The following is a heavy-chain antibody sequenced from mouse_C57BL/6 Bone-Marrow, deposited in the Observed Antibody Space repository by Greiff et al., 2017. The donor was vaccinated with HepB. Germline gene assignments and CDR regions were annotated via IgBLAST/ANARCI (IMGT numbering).Heavy chain of an antibody. CDR1: GFTFSSYA. Sequence: EVNVVESGGGLVKPGGSLKLSCAASGFTFSSYAMSWVRQTPEKRLEWVATISDGGSYTYYPDNVKGRFTISRDNAKNNLYLQMSHLKSEDTAMYYCARLGAWFAYWGQGTLVTVSA. V-gene: IGHV5-4*03. D-gene: IGHD4-1*01. CDR2: ISDGGSYT. J-gene: IGHJ3*01. CDR3: ARLGAWFAY.